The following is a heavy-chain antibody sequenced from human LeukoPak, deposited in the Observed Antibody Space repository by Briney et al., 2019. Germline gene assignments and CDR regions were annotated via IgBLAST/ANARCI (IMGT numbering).Heavy chain of an antibody. V-gene: IGHV3-7*02. CDR2: IKPDGSEE. CDR3: ARRLYSSSWYYFDY. D-gene: IGHD6-13*01. J-gene: IGHJ4*02. CDR1: GFTFSTYW. Sequence: GGSLRLSCAASGFTFSTYWMTWARQAAGKGLEWVATIKPDGSEEYYVDSVKGRFTISRDNAKNTLYLQMNSLRAEDTAVYYCARRLYSSSWYYFDYWGQGTLVTVSS.